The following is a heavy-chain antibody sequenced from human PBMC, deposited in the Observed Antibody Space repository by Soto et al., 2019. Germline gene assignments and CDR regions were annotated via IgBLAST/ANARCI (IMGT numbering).Heavy chain of an antibody. CDR2: IYSGGST. Sequence: GGSLRLSCAASGLTVSSNYMSWVRQAPGKGLEWVSVIYSGGSTYYADSVKGRFTISRDNSKNTVYLQMNSLRAEDTAIYYCARDPPNYYDTTGFDYWGQGPLVTVSS. CDR1: GLTVSSNY. J-gene: IGHJ4*02. D-gene: IGHD3-22*01. V-gene: IGHV3-53*01. CDR3: ARDPPNYYDTTGFDY.